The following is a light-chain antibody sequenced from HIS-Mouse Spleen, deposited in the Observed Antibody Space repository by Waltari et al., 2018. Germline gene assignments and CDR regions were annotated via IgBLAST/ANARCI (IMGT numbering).Light chain of an antibody. V-gene: IGLV2-14*03. CDR3: SSYTSISFNVV. CDR1: SSDVGGSNY. CDR2: DVS. J-gene: IGLJ2*01. Sequence: QSALTQPASVSGSPGQSITIPCTGTSSDVGGSNYVSWYQQHPGKVPKLMIYDVSNRPSRGSDSFSGSKSGNTASLTISGLQAEDEADYYCSSYTSISFNVVFGGGTKLTVL.